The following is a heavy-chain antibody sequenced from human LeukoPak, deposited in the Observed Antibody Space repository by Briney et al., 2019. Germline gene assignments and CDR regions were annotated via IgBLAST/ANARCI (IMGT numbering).Heavy chain of an antibody. CDR3: ARDLGSSWFEPLDY. CDR2: IYHSGSN. J-gene: IGHJ4*02. D-gene: IGHD6-13*01. V-gene: IGHV4-39*07. Sequence: SETLSLTCTVSGGSISSSNYYWGWVRQPPGKGLEWNGEIYHSGSNNYNPSLKSRVTISVDKSNNQFSLKLSSVTAADTAVYYCARDLGSSWFEPLDYWGQGTLVTVSS. CDR1: GGSISSSNYY.